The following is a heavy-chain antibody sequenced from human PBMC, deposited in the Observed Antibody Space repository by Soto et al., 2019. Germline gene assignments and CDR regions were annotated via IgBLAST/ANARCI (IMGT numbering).Heavy chain of an antibody. CDR1: GYTFTGYY. V-gene: IGHV1-18*04. Sequence: ASVKVSCKASGYTFTGYYMHWVRQAPGQGLEWMGSINAYNGNTNYAQKLQGRVTMTPDTSTSTAYMELSLRSDDTAVYYCARDRNSGSYNRPNIAFDIWGQGTMVTVSS. D-gene: IGHD1-26*01. CDR2: INAYNGNT. CDR3: ARDRNSGSYNRPNIAFDI. J-gene: IGHJ3*02.